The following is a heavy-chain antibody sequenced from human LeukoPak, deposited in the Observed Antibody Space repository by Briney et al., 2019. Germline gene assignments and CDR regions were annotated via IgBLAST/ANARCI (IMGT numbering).Heavy chain of an antibody. V-gene: IGHV4-59*01. CDR3: ARDTYSSWHHYYYYYGMDV. J-gene: IGHJ6*02. CDR1: GGSISSYY. Sequence: PSETLSLTCTVSGGSISSYYWSWIRQPPGKGLEWIGYIYYSGSTNYNPSLKSRVTISVDTSKNQFSLKLSSVTAADTAVYYCARDTYSSWHHYYYYYGMDVWGQGTTVTVSS. D-gene: IGHD6-13*01. CDR2: IYYSGST.